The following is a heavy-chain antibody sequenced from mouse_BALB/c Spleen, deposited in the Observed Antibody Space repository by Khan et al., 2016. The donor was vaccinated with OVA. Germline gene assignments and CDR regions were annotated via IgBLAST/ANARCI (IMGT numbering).Heavy chain of an antibody. Sequence: EVELVESGGDLVQPGGSRKLSCAASGFTFSSYGMHWVRQAPEKGLEWVAYISGDSSTIYYVDTVKGRFTISRDNPKNTLFLQMTSLMSEDTAMYYCATSYYYGYYFDYWGPGTTLTVSS. D-gene: IGHD1-1*01. CDR2: ISGDSSTI. CDR3: ATSYYYGYYFDY. CDR1: GFTFSSYG. J-gene: IGHJ2*01. V-gene: IGHV5-17*02.